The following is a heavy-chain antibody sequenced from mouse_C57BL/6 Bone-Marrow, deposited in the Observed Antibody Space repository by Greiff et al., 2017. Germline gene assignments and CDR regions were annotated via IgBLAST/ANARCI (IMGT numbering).Heavy chain of an antibody. V-gene: IGHV1-69*01. Sequence: QVQLKQPGAELVMPGASVKLSCKASGYTFTSYWMHWVKQRPGQGLEWIGEIDPSDSYTNYNQKFKGKSTLTVDKSSSTAYMQLSSLKSEDSAVYYCAREAYYVAMDYWGRGTSVTVSS. CDR1: GYTFTSYW. J-gene: IGHJ4*01. CDR3: AREAYYVAMDY. CDR2: IDPSDSYT. D-gene: IGHD1-1*01.